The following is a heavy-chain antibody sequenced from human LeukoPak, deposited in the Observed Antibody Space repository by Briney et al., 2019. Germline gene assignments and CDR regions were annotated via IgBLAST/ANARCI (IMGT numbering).Heavy chain of an antibody. CDR2: IYYSGST. CDR1: GGSISSYY. Sequence: PSETLSLTCTVSGGSISSYYWSWIRQPPGKGLEWIGYIYYSGSTNYNPSLKSRVTISVDTSKNQFSLKLSSVTAADTAVHYCAGSAAGSFDYWGQGTLVTVSS. J-gene: IGHJ4*02. D-gene: IGHD6-13*01. CDR3: AGSAAGSFDY. V-gene: IGHV4-59*01.